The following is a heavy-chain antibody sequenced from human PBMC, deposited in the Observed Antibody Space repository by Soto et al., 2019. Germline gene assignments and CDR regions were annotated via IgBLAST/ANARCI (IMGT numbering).Heavy chain of an antibody. V-gene: IGHV3-21*01. CDR3: ARDRGVVVTATRYYFDY. D-gene: IGHD2-21*02. J-gene: IGHJ4*02. CDR2: ISSSSSYI. CDR1: GFTFSSYS. Sequence: PGGSLRLSCAASGFTFSSYSMNWVRQAPGKGLEWVSSISSSSSYIYYADSVKGRFTISRDNAKNSLYLQMNSLRAEDTAVYYRARDRGVVVTATRYYFDYWGQGPRVPVS.